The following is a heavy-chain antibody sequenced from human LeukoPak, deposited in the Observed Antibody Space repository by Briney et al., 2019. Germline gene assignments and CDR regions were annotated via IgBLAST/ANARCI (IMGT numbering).Heavy chain of an antibody. V-gene: IGHV4-61*05. D-gene: IGHD3-16*01. Sequence: PSETLSLTCTVSGGSISSSSYYWGWIRQPPGKGLEWLGYIYYSGSTNYNPSLKSRVTISVDTSKNQFSLKLSSVTAADTAVYYCARVGEVSGGPWFDPWGQGTLVTVSS. J-gene: IGHJ5*02. CDR1: GGSISSSSYY. CDR2: IYYSGST. CDR3: ARVGEVSGGPWFDP.